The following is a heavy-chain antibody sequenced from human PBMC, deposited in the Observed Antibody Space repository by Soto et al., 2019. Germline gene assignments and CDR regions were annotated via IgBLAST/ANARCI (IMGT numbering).Heavy chain of an antibody. CDR1: GFTLSNYW. D-gene: IGHD2-2*01. V-gene: IGHV3-74*01. CDR3: ARDHCSTSTCYTVWFDP. J-gene: IGHJ5*02. Sequence: GCLRLSCAASGFTLSNYWIHWVRQVAGKGLVWVSRTNTDGSSTNYADSVKGRFTVSRDNADNTLYLQMSSLRAEDTAVYYCARDHCSTSTCYTVWFDPWGQGTLVTVSS. CDR2: TNTDGSST.